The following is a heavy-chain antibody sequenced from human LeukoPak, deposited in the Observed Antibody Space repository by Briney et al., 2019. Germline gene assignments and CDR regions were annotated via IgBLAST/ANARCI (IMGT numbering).Heavy chain of an antibody. V-gene: IGHV3-11*04. CDR2: SSSSGNTI. CDR3: AKISSTMVVNS. J-gene: IGHJ5*02. Sequence: PGRSLRLSCAASGFTFSDYYMSWIRQAPGKGLEWVSYSSSSGNTIYYADSVKGRFTISRDNAKNSLYLQMNSLRVEDTAVYYCAKISSTMVVNSWGQGTLVTVSS. CDR1: GFTFSDYY. D-gene: IGHD4-23*01.